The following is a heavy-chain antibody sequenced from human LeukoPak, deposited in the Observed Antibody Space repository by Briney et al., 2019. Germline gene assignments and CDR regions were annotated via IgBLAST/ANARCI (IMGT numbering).Heavy chain of an antibody. V-gene: IGHV1-24*01. CDR2: FDPEDGET. D-gene: IGHD2/OR15-2a*01. Sequence: ASVKVSCKVSGYTLTELSMHWVRQAPGEGLEWMGGFDPEDGETIYAQKFQGRVTMTEDTSTDTAYMELSSLRSEDTAVYYCATGLDARILNYFDYWGQGTLVTVSS. CDR1: GYTLTELS. J-gene: IGHJ4*02. CDR3: ATGLDARILNYFDY.